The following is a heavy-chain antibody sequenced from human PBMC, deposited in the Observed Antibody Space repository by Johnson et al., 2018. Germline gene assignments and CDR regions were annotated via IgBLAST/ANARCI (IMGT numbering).Heavy chain of an antibody. J-gene: IGHJ3*01. CDR3: ATSLVVPVGSFDF. CDR1: GFTVSSNY. CDR2: IYSGGSM. V-gene: IGHV3-66*02. D-gene: IGHD3-22*01. Sequence: VQLVQSGGGWVQPGGSLRLSCAASGFTVSSNYMTWIRQAPGKGLEWVSVIYSGGSMYSADSVKGRFTISRDNSKKPLYLQMNTLRPEDTAVYYCATSLVVPVGSFDFWGQGTMVTVSS.